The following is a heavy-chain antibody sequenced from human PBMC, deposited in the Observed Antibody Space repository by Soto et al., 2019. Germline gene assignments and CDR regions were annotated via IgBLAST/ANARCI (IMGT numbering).Heavy chain of an antibody. CDR1: GGSISSGDYY. CDR3: ARGQEKDGYNYRLFGY. D-gene: IGHD5-12*01. Sequence: PSETLSLTCTVSGGSISSGDYYWSWIRQPPGKGLEWIGYIYYRGNTYYNPSLKGRATISVDTSKNQFSLKLSSVTAADTAVYYCARGQEKDGYNYRLFGYWGKGTLVTVSS. J-gene: IGHJ4*02. CDR2: IYYRGNT. V-gene: IGHV4-30-4*01.